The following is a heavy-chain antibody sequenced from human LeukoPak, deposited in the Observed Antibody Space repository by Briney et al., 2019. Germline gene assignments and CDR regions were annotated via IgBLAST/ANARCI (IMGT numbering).Heavy chain of an antibody. D-gene: IGHD4-23*01. Sequence: PGGSLRLSCAVSGFTFRDAGMNWVRQAPGKGLEWVAIIWYDGSNEYYGDSVKGRFIISRDDSRNTLYLQMNSLRVEDTAVYYCARGRPHGNDYWGQGTLVTVSS. J-gene: IGHJ4*02. CDR3: ARGRPHGNDY. CDR1: GFTFRDAG. CDR2: IWYDGSNE. V-gene: IGHV3-33*01.